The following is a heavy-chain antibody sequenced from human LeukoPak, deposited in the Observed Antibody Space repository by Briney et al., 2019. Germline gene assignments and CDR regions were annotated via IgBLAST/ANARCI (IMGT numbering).Heavy chain of an antibody. V-gene: IGHV3-23*01. CDR3: ARDRVGATDYFDY. J-gene: IGHJ4*02. D-gene: IGHD1-26*01. CDR1: GFTFSSSA. CDR2: ISNNGGYT. Sequence: GGSLRLSCAASGFTFSSSAMSWVRQAPGKGLEWVSAISNNGGYTYYADSVQGRFTISRDNSKGTLCLQMNSLRAEDTAVYYCARDRVGATDYFDYWGQGTLVTVSS.